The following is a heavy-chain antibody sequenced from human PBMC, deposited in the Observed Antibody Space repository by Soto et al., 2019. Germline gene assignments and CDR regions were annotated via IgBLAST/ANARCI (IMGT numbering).Heavy chain of an antibody. CDR2: ISYDGSNK. J-gene: IGHJ4*02. CDR3: AKEDAPYCSGGNCYYRPGN. V-gene: IGHV3-30*18. D-gene: IGHD2-15*01. Sequence: QVQLVESGGGVVQPGRSLRLSCAASGFTFSSYGMHWVRQAPGKGLEWVAVISYDGSNKYYADSVKGRFTISRDNSKNTLYLQMNSLRAEDTAVYYCAKEDAPYCSGGNCYYRPGNWGQGTLVTVSS. CDR1: GFTFSSYG.